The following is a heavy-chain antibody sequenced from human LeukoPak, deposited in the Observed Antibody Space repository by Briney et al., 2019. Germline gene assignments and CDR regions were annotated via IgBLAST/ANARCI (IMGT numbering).Heavy chain of an antibody. CDR2: INHSGST. V-gene: IGHV4-34*01. CDR3: ARGYVYGGNSFAR. D-gene: IGHD4-23*01. J-gene: IGHJ4*02. Sequence: SETLSLTCAVYGGSFSGYYWSWIRQPPGKGLEWIGEINHSGSTNYNPSLKSRVTISVDTSKNQFSLKLSSVTAADTAVYYCARGYVYGGNSFARWGQRTLVTVSS. CDR1: GGSFSGYY.